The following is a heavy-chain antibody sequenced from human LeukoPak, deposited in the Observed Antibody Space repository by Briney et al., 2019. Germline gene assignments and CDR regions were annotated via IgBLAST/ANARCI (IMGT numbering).Heavy chain of an antibody. D-gene: IGHD3-10*01. J-gene: IGHJ3*02. CDR3: AREGSSTIDFGSGTRSGGAFDI. V-gene: IGHV3-33*01. CDR2: IWNDGSNK. CDR1: GFSFSNYG. Sequence: PGGSLRLSCAASGFSFSNYGIHWVRQAPGKGLEWVAIIWNDGSNKYYGDSVKGRFTISRDNSKNTAYLQMNSLRGEDTALYYCAREGSSTIDFGSGTRSGGAFDIWGQGTVVTVSS.